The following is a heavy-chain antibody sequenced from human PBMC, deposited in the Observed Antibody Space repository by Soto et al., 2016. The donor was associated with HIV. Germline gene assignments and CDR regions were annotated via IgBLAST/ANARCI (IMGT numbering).Heavy chain of an antibody. Sequence: QVQLVQSGAEVKKPGASVKVSCKASGYTFTGYYMHWVRQAPGQGLEWMGWINPNSGGTNYAQKFQGRVTMTRDTSISTAYMEMSRLRSDDTAVYYCAREDYYGSGIDAFDIWGQGTMVTVSS. D-gene: IGHD3-10*01. CDR3: AREDYYGSGIDAFDI. CDR1: GYTFTGYY. V-gene: IGHV1-2*02. CDR2: INPNSGGT. J-gene: IGHJ3*02.